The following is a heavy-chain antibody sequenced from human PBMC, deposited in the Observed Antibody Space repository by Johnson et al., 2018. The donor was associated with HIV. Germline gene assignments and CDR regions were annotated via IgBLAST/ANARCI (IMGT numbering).Heavy chain of an antibody. V-gene: IGHV3-43*01. CDR3: AKLDDGFDI. CDR1: GFTFDDYT. CDR2: ITWDGLKT. J-gene: IGHJ3*02. D-gene: IGHD3-9*01. Sequence: GVVVQPGGSLRLSCAASGFTFDDYTMHWVRQAPGKGLEWVSLITWDGLKTQYADSVKGRFTISRDNRKYSLYLQMNSLRTEDTALYYCAKLDDGFDIWGHGTMVTVSS.